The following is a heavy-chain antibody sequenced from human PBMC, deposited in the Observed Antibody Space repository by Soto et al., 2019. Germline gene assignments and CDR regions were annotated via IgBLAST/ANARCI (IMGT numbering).Heavy chain of an antibody. CDR3: AREKGYISGPKNFDY. V-gene: IGHV4-30-4*01. Sequence: SETLSLTCTVSGASISSGDYFWSWIRQSPGKGLQWIGYIYDSGSSYYNPSLKSRVTMSVDTSKNQFSLKLSSVTAADAAVYYCAREKGYISGPKNFDYWGQGTLVTVSS. J-gene: IGHJ4*02. D-gene: IGHD5-12*01. CDR2: IYDSGSS. CDR1: GASISSGDYF.